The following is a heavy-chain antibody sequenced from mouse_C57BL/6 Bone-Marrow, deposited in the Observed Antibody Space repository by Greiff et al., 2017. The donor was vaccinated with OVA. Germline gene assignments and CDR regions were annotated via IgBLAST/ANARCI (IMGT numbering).Heavy chain of an antibody. CDR2: SRNKANDYTT. J-gene: IGHJ1*03. Sequence: DVKLVESGGGLVQSGRSLRLSCATSGFTFSDFYMEWVRQAPGKGLEWIAASRNKANDYTTEYSASVKGRFIVSRDTSQSILYLQMNALRAEDTAIYYCARDSSITTSYWYFDVWGTGTTVTVSS. CDR1: GFTFSDFY. D-gene: IGHD1-1*01. V-gene: IGHV7-1*01. CDR3: ARDSSITTSYWYFDV.